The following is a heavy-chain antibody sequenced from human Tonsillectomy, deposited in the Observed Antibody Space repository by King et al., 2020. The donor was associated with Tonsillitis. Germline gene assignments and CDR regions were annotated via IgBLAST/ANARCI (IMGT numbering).Heavy chain of an antibody. CDR2: SIPILDIA. D-gene: IGHD6-13*01. V-gene: IGHV1-69*04. CDR3: GSRGTGLVAAGLDS. J-gene: IGHJ4*02. Sequence: FQLVQSGAEVKKPGSSVKVSCKASGGTFSSYAISWVRQAPGQGLEWMGRSIPILDIANYAQKFQGRVTITADKSTSTAYMELSSLRSEDTGVYYCGSRGTGLVAAGLDSWGQGPLVTVSS. CDR1: GGTFSSYA.